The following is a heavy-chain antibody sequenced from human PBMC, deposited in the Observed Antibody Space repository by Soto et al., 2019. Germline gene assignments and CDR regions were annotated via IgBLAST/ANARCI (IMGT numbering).Heavy chain of an antibody. CDR2: ISRTGAT. CDR1: GGYFNDNY. CDR3: ATSLWFGTQGEL. Sequence: QVQLQQWGAGLLKPSETLSLSCAVYGGYFNDNYYTWLRQPPGKGLEWIGEISRTGATKYIPSLMSRASISFDTAKTQVSLQVTSATGSNTAVYYFATSLWFGTQGELWGQGALVSFSS. D-gene: IGHD3-10*01. J-gene: IGHJ4*02. V-gene: IGHV4-34*01.